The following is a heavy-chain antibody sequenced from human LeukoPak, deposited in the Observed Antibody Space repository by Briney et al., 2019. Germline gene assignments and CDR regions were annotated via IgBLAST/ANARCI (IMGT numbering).Heavy chain of an antibody. CDR2: IWYDGSNK. CDR1: GFTFSSYG. Sequence: GGTLRLSCAASGFTFSSYGMHWVRQAAGKGLEWVAVIWYDGSNKYYADSVKGRLTISRDNSKDALYLQMHSLRAEDTAVYYCARDYSGVADRPSASYYYYMYGWGKVTTVTFAS. V-gene: IGHV3-33*08. D-gene: IGHD6-6*01. J-gene: IGHJ6*03. CDR3: ARDYSGVADRPSASYYYYMYG.